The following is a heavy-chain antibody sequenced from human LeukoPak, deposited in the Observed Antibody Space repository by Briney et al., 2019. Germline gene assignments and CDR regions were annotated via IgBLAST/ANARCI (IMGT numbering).Heavy chain of an antibody. Sequence: SVKVSCKASGGTFSSYAISWVRQAPGQGLEWMGGIIPIFGTANYAQKFQGRVTITADESTSTAYMELSSLRSEDTAVYYCARGGTTGTGFDYWGQGTLVTVSS. D-gene: IGHD1-1*01. J-gene: IGHJ4*02. CDR2: IIPIFGTA. CDR3: ARGGTTGTGFDY. V-gene: IGHV1-69*13. CDR1: GGTFSSYA.